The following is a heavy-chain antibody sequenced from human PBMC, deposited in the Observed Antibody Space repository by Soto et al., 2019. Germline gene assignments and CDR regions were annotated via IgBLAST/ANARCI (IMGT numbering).Heavy chain of an antibody. V-gene: IGHV3-23*01. D-gene: IGHD6-13*01. J-gene: IGHJ6*02. Sequence: GGSLRLSCAASGFTFSSYAMSWVRQAPGKGLEWVSAISGSGGSTYYADSVKGRFAISRDNSKNTLYLQMNSLRAEDTAVYYCAKDRHSSSWYYYYGMDVWGQGTTVTVSS. CDR2: ISGSGGST. CDR1: GFTFSSYA. CDR3: AKDRHSSSWYYYYGMDV.